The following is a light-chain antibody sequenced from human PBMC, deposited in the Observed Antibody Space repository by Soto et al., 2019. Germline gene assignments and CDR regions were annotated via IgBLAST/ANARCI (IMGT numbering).Light chain of an antibody. J-gene: IGLJ1*01. CDR2: EVS. Sequence: QSVLTQPASVSGAPGQSITISCSGTGTDVGYYNYVSWYQQHPGKAPKLLIFEVSNRPSGVSSRFSGSKSGNTASLTISGLKDEDVSDYYCNSYTGSDTYVCGTGTKLPVL. CDR3: NSYTGSDTYV. V-gene: IGLV2-14*01. CDR1: GTDVGYYNY.